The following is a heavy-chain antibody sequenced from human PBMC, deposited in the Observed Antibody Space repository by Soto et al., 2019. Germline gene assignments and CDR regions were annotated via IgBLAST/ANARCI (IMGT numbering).Heavy chain of an antibody. Sequence: GGSLRLSXAASGFTFSSHTMNWVRQAPGKGLEWVSSISSGGVYIYYADSVKGRFTISRDNTKNLLHLQMNSLRVEDTAVYYCGSMEYYDFWRGGHYKWFDPWGQGSLVTVSS. CDR2: ISSGGVYI. J-gene: IGHJ5*01. CDR3: GSMEYYDFWRGGHYKWFDP. V-gene: IGHV3-21*01. D-gene: IGHD3-3*01. CDR1: GFTFSSHT.